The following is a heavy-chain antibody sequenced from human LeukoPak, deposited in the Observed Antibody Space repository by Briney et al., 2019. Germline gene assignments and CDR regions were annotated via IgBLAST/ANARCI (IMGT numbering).Heavy chain of an antibody. Sequence: SVKVSCKASGGTFSSYTISWVRQAPGQGLEWMRRIIPILGIANYAQKFQGRVTITADKSTSTAYMELSSLRSEDTAVYYCASFRTGTTYWKFDYWGQGTLVTVSS. V-gene: IGHV1-69*02. CDR3: ASFRTGTTYWKFDY. CDR2: IIPILGIA. D-gene: IGHD1-1*01. CDR1: GGTFSSYT. J-gene: IGHJ4*02.